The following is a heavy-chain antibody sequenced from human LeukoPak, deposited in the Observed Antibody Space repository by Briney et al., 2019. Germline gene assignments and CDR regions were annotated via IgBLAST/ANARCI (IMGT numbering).Heavy chain of an antibody. V-gene: IGHV3-11*01. CDR3: ARGIAARRFLS. CDR2: ISTSGSSI. J-gene: IGHJ5*02. D-gene: IGHD6-6*01. Sequence: GGSLRLSCAASGFTFSDYYMSWIRQAPGKGLEWVSYISTSGSSIYYTDSVKGRFTISRDNAKNSLYLQMNSLRSDDTAVYYCARGIAARRFLSWGQGTLVTVSS. CDR1: GFTFSDYY.